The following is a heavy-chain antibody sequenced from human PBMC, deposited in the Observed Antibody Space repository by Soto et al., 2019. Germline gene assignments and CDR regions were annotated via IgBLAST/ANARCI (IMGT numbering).Heavy chain of an antibody. CDR1: GFTFSSYW. V-gene: IGHV3-74*01. J-gene: IGHJ4*02. D-gene: IGHD3-3*01. Sequence: PGGSLRLCCAASGFTFSSYWMHLVRQAPGKGLVWVSRINSDGSSTSYADSVKGRFTISRDNAKNTLYLQMNSLRAEDTAVYYCARSNTYYDFWSGYLYYFDYWGQGTLVTVSS. CDR2: INSDGSST. CDR3: ARSNTYYDFWSGYLYYFDY.